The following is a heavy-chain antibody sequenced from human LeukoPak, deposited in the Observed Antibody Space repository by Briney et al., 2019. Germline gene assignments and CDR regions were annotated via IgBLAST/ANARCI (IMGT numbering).Heavy chain of an antibody. D-gene: IGHD3-3*01. CDR3: ASTTIFGVVSPWSLDAFDI. CDR2: IYSGGST. J-gene: IGHJ3*02. CDR1: GGSISSSNW. V-gene: IGHV3-53*01. Sequence: PSGTLSLTCAVSGGSISSSNWWSWVRQAPGKGLEWVSVIYSGGSTYYADSVKGRFTISRDNSKNTLYLQMNSLRAEDTAVYYCASTTIFGVVSPWSLDAFDIWGQGTMVTVSS.